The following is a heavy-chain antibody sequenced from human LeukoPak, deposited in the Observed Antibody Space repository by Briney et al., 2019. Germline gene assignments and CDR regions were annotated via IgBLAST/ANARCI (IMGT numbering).Heavy chain of an antibody. V-gene: IGHV1-69*06. CDR1: GGTFSSYA. D-gene: IGHD4-17*01. CDR3: ARDDYGDYVFDY. Sequence: GASVKVSCKASGGTFSSYAISWVRQAPGQGLEWMGGIIPIFGTANYAQKFQGRVTITADKSTSTAYMELSSLRSEDTALYYCARDDYGDYVFDYWGQGTLVTVSS. CDR2: IIPIFGTA. J-gene: IGHJ4*02.